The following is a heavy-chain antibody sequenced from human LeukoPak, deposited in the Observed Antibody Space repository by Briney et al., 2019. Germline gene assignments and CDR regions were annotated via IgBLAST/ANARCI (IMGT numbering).Heavy chain of an antibody. CDR2: ISGSGGST. Sequence: GGSLRLSCAASGFTFSSYGMSWVRQAPGKGLEWVSAISGSGGSTYYADSVKGRFTISRDNSKNTLYLQMNSLRAEDTAVYYCAKVKRDYYDSSGYFDYWGQGTLVTVSS. V-gene: IGHV3-23*01. CDR1: GFTFSSYG. J-gene: IGHJ4*02. CDR3: AKVKRDYYDSSGYFDY. D-gene: IGHD3-22*01.